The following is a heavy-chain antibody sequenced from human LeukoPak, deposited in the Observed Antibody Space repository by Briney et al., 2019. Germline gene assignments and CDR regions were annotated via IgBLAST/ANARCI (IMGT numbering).Heavy chain of an antibody. J-gene: IGHJ6*02. V-gene: IGHV5-51*01. CDR2: IYPGDSDT. CDR3: ARRGEGAAAGRFWKSYYYYYGMDV. CDR1: GYSFTSYW. Sequence: GESLKISRKGSGYSFTSYWIGWVRQMPGKGLEWMGIIYPGDSDTRYSPSFQGQVTISADKSISTAYLQWSSLKASDTAMYYCARRGEGAAAGRFWKSYYYYYGMDVWGQGTTVTVSS. D-gene: IGHD6-13*01.